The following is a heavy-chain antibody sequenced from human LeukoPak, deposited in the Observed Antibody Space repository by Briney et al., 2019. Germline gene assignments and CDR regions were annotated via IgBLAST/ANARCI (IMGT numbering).Heavy chain of an antibody. V-gene: IGHV4-59*01. D-gene: IGHD3-22*01. CDR2: IYYSGST. J-gene: IGHJ4*02. CDR1: GGSISSYY. Sequence: SETLSLTCTVSGGSISSYYWSWIRQPPGKGLEWIGYIYYSGSTNYNPSLKSRVTISVDTSKNQFSLKLSSVTAADTAVYYCARTTYDSSGYYTIWGQGTLVTVSS. CDR3: ARTTYDSSGYYTI.